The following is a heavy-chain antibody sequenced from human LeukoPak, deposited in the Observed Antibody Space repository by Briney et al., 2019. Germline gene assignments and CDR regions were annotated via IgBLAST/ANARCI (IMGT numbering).Heavy chain of an antibody. J-gene: IGHJ1*01. CDR3: ARRAATGHASEYFQH. Sequence: GESLKISCKGSGYSFTNYWIAWVRQMPGKGLEWMGIIYPGDSDTRYSPSFQGQVTISADKSISTAYLQWSSLKASDTAVYYCARRAATGHASEYFQHWGQGTLVTVSS. V-gene: IGHV5-51*01. D-gene: IGHD6-13*01. CDR1: GYSFTNYW. CDR2: IYPGDSDT.